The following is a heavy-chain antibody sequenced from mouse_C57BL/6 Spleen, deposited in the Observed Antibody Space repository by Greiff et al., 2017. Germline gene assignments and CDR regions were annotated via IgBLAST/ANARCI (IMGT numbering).Heavy chain of an antibody. CDR1: GYTFTDYE. CDR3: TSSNYYGSRRYYFDY. V-gene: IGHV1-15*01. CDR2: IDPETGGT. Sequence: VQLQQSGAELVRPGASVTLSCKASGYTFTDYEMHWVKQTPVHGLEWIGAIDPETGGTAYNQKFKGKAILTADKSSSTAYMELRSLTSEDSAVYYCTSSNYYGSRRYYFDYWGQGTTLTVSS. D-gene: IGHD1-1*01. J-gene: IGHJ2*01.